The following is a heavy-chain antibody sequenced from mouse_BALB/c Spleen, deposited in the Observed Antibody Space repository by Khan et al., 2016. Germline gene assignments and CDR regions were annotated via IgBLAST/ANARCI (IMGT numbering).Heavy chain of an antibody. D-gene: IGHD2-4*01. CDR3: SRGVYDYEFAY. CDR1: GFNIKDTY. V-gene: IGHV14-3*02. J-gene: IGHJ3*01. Sequence: EVQLQESGAELVKPGASVTLSCTVSGFNIKDTYMHWVNQRPEQGLEWIGRIDPATGNTKYDPKFQDKATITADTSSNTAYLQLSSLTSEDTAVYYCSRGVYDYEFAYWGQGTLVTVSA. CDR2: IDPATGNT.